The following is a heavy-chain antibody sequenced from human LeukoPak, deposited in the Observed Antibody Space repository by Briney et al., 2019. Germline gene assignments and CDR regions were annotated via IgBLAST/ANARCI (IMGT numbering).Heavy chain of an antibody. CDR3: ARTYYDYVWGSFLDAFDI. D-gene: IGHD3-16*01. CDR1: GFTVSSNY. V-gene: IGHV3-53*01. CDR2: IYSGGST. Sequence: PGGSLRLSCAASGFTVSSNYMSWVRQAPGKGLEWVSVIYSGGSTYYADSVKGRFTISRDNSKNTLYLQMNSLRAEDTAVYYCARTYYDYVWGSFLDAFDIWGQGTMVTVSS. J-gene: IGHJ3*02.